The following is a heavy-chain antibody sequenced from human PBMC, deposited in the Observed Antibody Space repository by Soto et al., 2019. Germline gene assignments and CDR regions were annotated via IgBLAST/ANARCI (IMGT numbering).Heavy chain of an antibody. Sequence: QVQLVQSGAEVKKPGSSVKVSCKASGGTFSSYAISWVRQAPGQGLEWMGGMIPIFGTANYAQKFQGRVTITADEYTSTAYTELSTLRCEDTAVYYCARVIAAAGYYFYYWGQGTLVTVSS. J-gene: IGHJ4*02. CDR2: MIPIFGTA. CDR1: GGTFSSYA. V-gene: IGHV1-69*01. D-gene: IGHD6-13*01. CDR3: ARVIAAAGYYFYY.